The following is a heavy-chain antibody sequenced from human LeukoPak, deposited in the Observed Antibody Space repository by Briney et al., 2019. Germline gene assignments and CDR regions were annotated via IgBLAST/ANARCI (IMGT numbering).Heavy chain of an antibody. V-gene: IGHV1-2*02. Sequence: GASVKVSCKASGYTFTGCYMHWVRQAPGQGLEWMGWINPNSGGTNYAQKFQGRVTMTRDTSISTAYMELSRLRSDDTAVYYCASHYYDSSGYEGYWGQGTLVTVSS. CDR3: ASHYYDSSGYEGY. J-gene: IGHJ4*02. CDR2: INPNSGGT. D-gene: IGHD3-22*01. CDR1: GYTFTGCY.